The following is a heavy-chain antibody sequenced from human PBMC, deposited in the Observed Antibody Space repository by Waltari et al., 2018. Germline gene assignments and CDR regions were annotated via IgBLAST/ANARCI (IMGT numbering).Heavy chain of an antibody. V-gene: IGHV1-8*01. CDR3: ARDGPLQIQSWYSFDY. CDR1: GYTFSHYD. Sequence: QVQLVQSGAEVKKPGASVKVSCTTSGYTFSHYDINWVRQAPGQGLEWMGWRNPDRGHTTYAQKFQGRVTLTRDTSITTAYMELTSLTSDDTAVYYCARDGPLQIQSWYSFDYWGQGTLVTVSS. J-gene: IGHJ4*02. CDR2: RNPDRGHT. D-gene: IGHD5-18*01.